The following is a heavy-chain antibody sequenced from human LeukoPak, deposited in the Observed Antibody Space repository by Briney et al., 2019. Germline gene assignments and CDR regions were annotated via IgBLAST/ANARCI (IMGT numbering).Heavy chain of an antibody. CDR2: MYYSGST. CDR3: AIRRAGPGTRWFDP. Sequence: SETLSLTCTVSGASISSGGYYWSWIRQHPGRGLEWIGYMYYSGSTYYNPSLKSRVTISVDTSKNQFSLKLSSVTAADTAVYYCAIRRAGPGTRWFDPWGQGTLVTVSS. J-gene: IGHJ5*02. D-gene: IGHD6-13*01. CDR1: GASISSGGYY. V-gene: IGHV4-31*03.